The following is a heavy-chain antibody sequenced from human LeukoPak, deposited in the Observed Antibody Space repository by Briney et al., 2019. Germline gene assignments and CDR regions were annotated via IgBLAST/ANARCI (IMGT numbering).Heavy chain of an antibody. CDR1: GFTLRNYG. D-gene: IGHD6-13*01. CDR3: TKDYLSNWYNSFDP. J-gene: IGHJ5*02. V-gene: IGHV3-30*18. Sequence: GGSLRLSCAALGFTLRNYGMHWVRQAPGKGLEWGAIMSDDASNIKYAYSVKGRFTISRNNSKNTLYLQMNSLRTEDTTVYYCTKDYLSNWYNSFDPWGQGTLVIVSS. CDR2: MSDDASNI.